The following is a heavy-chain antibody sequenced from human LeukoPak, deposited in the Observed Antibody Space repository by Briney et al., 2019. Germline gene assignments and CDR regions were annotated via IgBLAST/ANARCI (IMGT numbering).Heavy chain of an antibody. CDR2: IIPIFGTA. J-gene: IGHJ5*02. CDR3: ARGIGSYGSYWFDP. D-gene: IGHD1-26*01. CDR1: GYTFTSYG. V-gene: IGHV1-69*13. Sequence: SVKVSCKASGYTFTSYGISWVRQAPGQGLEWMGGIIPIFGTANYAQKFQGRVTITADESTSTAYMELSSLRSEDTAVYYCARGIGSYGSYWFDPWGQGTLVTVSS.